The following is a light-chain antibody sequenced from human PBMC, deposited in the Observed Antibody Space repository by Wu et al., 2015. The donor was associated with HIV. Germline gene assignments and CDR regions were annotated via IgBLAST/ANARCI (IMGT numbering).Light chain of an antibody. V-gene: IGKV3-15*01. CDR2: DAS. J-gene: IGKJ2*03. Sequence: EIFMTQSPASLSVSPGERVTLSCRASQSVGSDLAWYQQKPGQAPRLLMSDASARATGIPARFSGSGSGTQFTLTISSLQSEDFGIYYCQQYYDWPPYSFGQGTKVEIK. CDR1: QSVGSD. CDR3: QQYYDWPPYS.